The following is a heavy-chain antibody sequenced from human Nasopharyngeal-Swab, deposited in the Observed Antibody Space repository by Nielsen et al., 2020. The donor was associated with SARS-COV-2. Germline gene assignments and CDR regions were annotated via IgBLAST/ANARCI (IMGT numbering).Heavy chain of an antibody. CDR3: ARAIRMYSSSWTYYYYGMDV. CDR2: IYSGGST. CDR1: GFTVSSNY. Sequence: GGSLRLSCAASGFTVSSNYMSWVRQAPGKGLEWVSVIYSGGSTYYADSVKGRFTISRDNSKNTLYLQMNSLRAEDTAVYYCARAIRMYSSSWTYYYYGMDVWGQGTTVTVSS. J-gene: IGHJ6*02. D-gene: IGHD6-13*01. V-gene: IGHV3-53*01.